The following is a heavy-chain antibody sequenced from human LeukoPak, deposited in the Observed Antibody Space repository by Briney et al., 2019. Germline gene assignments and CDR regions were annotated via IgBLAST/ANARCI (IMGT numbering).Heavy chain of an antibody. Sequence: GGSLRLSCAASGFSFSGFDVNWVRQAPGKGLEWIAHIGTSVNAIYYADSVEGRFTISRDNARDSLSLQMDSLRVEDTAVYYCAKDSVWFGDLLNWGQGALVIVSS. D-gene: IGHD3-10*01. CDR3: AKDSVWFGDLLN. J-gene: IGHJ4*02. CDR2: IGTSVNAI. CDR1: GFSFSGFD. V-gene: IGHV3-48*03.